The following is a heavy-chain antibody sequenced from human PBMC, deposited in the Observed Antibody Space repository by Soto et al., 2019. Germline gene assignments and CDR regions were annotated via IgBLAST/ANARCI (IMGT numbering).Heavy chain of an antibody. V-gene: IGHV1-8*01. CDR1: GYTLTSYD. Sequence: ASVKVSCKASGYTLTSYDINWVRQATGQGLEWMGWMNPNSGNTGYAQKFQGRVTMTSNTSISTVYMELSGLRSEDTAVLCCARDLAAGDHWGQGTLVTVSS. D-gene: IGHD6-13*01. CDR2: MNPNSGNT. J-gene: IGHJ4*02. CDR3: ARDLAAGDH.